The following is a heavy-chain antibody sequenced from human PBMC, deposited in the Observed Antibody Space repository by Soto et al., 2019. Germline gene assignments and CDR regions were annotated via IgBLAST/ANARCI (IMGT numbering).Heavy chain of an antibody. V-gene: IGHV4-59*01. J-gene: IGHJ3*02. CDR3: ARDRARYDSSGRDAFDI. CDR2: IYYSGST. CDR1: GGSISSYY. D-gene: IGHD3-22*01. Sequence: XGTLSLTCTVSGGSISSYYWSWIRQPPGKGLEWIGYIYYSGSTNYNPSLKSRVTISVDTSKNQFSLKLSSVTAADTAVYYCARDRARYDSSGRDAFDIWGQGTMVTVSS.